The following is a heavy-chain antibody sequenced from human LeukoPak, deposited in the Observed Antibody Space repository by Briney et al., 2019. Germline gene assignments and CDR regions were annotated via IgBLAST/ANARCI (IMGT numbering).Heavy chain of an antibody. Sequence: GGSLRLSCAASGFTFSSYAMSWVRQAPGKGLEWVSAITGSGGSKYYADSVKGRLTISRDNSKNTLYLQMNRLRAEDTAVYYCAKDGSGYYYDSSGYSDFDYWGQGTLVTVSS. CDR1: GFTFSSYA. V-gene: IGHV3-23*01. CDR3: AKDGSGYYYDSSGYSDFDY. J-gene: IGHJ4*02. CDR2: ITGSGGSK. D-gene: IGHD3-22*01.